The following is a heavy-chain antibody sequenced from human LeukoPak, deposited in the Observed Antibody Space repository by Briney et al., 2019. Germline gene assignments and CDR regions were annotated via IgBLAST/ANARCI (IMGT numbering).Heavy chain of an antibody. Sequence: SETLSLTCTVSGDSISSGDYYWSWARQHPGKGLEWIGYINYSGTTYYNPSLTSRVIISVDTSKNQFSLKLSSVTAADTAVYYCARTYCRGGTCYSWDYWGQGTLVTVSS. V-gene: IGHV4-31*03. CDR3: ARTYCRGGTCYSWDY. CDR2: INYSGTT. J-gene: IGHJ4*02. D-gene: IGHD2-15*01. CDR1: GDSISSGDYY.